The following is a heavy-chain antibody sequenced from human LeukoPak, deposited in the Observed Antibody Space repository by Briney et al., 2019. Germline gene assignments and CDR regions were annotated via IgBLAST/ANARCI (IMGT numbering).Heavy chain of an antibody. J-gene: IGHJ5*02. CDR3: ARDDYGDYLAWFDP. V-gene: IGHV3-21*01. D-gene: IGHD4-17*01. CDR2: ISSSSSYI. CDR1: GFTFSSYS. Sequence: GGSLRLSCAASGFTFSSYSMNWVRQAPGKGLEWVSSISSSSSYIYYADSVKGRFTISRDNAKNTLYLQMNSLRAEDTAVYYCARDDYGDYLAWFDPWGQGTLVTVSS.